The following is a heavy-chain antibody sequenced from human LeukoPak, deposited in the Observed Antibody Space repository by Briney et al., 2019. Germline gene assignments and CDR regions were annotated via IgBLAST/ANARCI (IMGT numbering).Heavy chain of an antibody. V-gene: IGHV3-21*01. CDR3: AREYSSGWYGY. Sequence: AGGSLRLSCAASGFTFSSYSMNRVRQAPGKGLEWVSSISSSSYIYYADSVKGRFTISRDNAKNSLYLQMNSLRAEDAAVYYCAREYSSGWYGYWGQGTLVTVSS. CDR2: ISSSSYI. CDR1: GFTFSSYS. D-gene: IGHD6-19*01. J-gene: IGHJ4*02.